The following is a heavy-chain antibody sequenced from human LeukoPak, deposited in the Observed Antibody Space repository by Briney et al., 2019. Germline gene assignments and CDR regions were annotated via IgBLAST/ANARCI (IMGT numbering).Heavy chain of an antibody. CDR3: ARYNAYDNDY. V-gene: IGHV3-48*03. CDR1: GFTFSSYE. J-gene: IGHJ4*02. D-gene: IGHD5-12*01. CDR2: ISRSGTTT. Sequence: PGGSLRLSCAASGFTFSSYEMNWVRQAPGEGLEWVSYISRSGTTTYYPDSMKGRFTISRDNARNSLYLQMNSLRAEDTAVYYCARYNAYDNDYWGQGTLVTVSA.